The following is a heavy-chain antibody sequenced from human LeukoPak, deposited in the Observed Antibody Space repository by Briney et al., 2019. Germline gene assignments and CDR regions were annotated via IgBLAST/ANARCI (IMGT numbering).Heavy chain of an antibody. J-gene: IGHJ4*02. CDR1: GYTFTGYY. D-gene: IGHD3-16*02. Sequence: GASVKVSCKASGYTFTGYYMHGVRQAPGQGLEWMGWINPNSGGTNYAQKFQGRVTMTRDTSISTAYMELSRLRSDDTAVYYCATSFLTFGGAIVDYWGQGTLVTVSS. CDR2: INPNSGGT. V-gene: IGHV1-2*02. CDR3: ATSFLTFGGAIVDY.